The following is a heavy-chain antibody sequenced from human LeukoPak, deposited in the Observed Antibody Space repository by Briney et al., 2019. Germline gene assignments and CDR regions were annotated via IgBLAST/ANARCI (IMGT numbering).Heavy chain of an antibody. CDR3: ATVVTLNPDYYYYGMDV. Sequence: SVKVSCKASGGTFSSYAISWVRQAPGQGLEWMGGIIPIFGTANYAQKFQGRVTITADESTSTAYMELSSLRSEDTVVYYCATVVTLNPDYYYYGMDVWGQGTTVTVSS. J-gene: IGHJ6*02. V-gene: IGHV1-69*13. D-gene: IGHD4-23*01. CDR1: GGTFSSYA. CDR2: IIPIFGTA.